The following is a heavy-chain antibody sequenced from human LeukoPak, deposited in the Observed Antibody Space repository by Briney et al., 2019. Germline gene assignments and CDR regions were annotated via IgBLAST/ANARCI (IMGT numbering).Heavy chain of an antibody. CDR2: IIPIFGTA. V-gene: IGHV1-69*05. CDR3: ARVVMVPAGNWFDP. Sequence: SVKVSCKASGGTFSSYAISWVRQAPGQGLEWMGGIIPIFGTANYAQKFQGRVTITTDESTSTAYMELSSLRSEDTAVYDCARVVMVPAGNWFDPWGQGTLVTVSS. J-gene: IGHJ5*02. D-gene: IGHD2-2*01. CDR1: GGTFSSYA.